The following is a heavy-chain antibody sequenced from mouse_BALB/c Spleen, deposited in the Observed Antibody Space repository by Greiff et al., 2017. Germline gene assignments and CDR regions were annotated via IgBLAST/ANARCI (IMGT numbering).Heavy chain of an antibody. CDR2: ISYDGSN. D-gene: IGHD2-4*01. CDR1: GYSITSGYY. Sequence: QLQESGPGLVKPSQSLSLTCSVTGYSITSGYYWNWIRQFPGNKLEWMGYISYDGSNNYNPSLKNRISITRDTSKNQFFLKLNSVTTEDTATYYCARGSDYDFDYWGQGTTLTVSS. J-gene: IGHJ2*01. V-gene: IGHV3-6*02. CDR3: ARGSDYDFDY.